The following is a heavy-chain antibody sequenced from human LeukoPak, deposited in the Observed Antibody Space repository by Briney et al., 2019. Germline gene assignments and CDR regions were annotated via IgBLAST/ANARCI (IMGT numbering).Heavy chain of an antibody. D-gene: IGHD3-3*01. J-gene: IGHJ6*03. CDR2: IIPIFGTA. V-gene: IGHV1-69*05. CDR3: ARIGCHWSGYHYYYYYMDV. Sequence: SVKVSCKASGGTFSSYAISWVRQAPGQGLEWMGGIIPIFGTANYAQKFQGRVTITTDESTSTAYMELSSLRSEDTAVYYCARIGCHWSGYHYYYYYMDVWGKGTTVTVSS. CDR1: GGTFSSYA.